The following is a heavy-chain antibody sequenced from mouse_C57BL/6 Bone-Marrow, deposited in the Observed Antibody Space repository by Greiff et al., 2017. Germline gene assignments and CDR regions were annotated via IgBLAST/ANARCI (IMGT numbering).Heavy chain of an antibody. CDR3: ARVGWDGDY. J-gene: IGHJ2*01. Sequence: VQLQQSGAELVRPGASVKLSCKASGYTFTDYYINWVKQRPGQGLEWIARIYPGSGNTYYNEKFKGKATLTAEKSSSTAYMQLSSLTSEDSAVYFCARVGWDGDYWGQGTTLTVSS. D-gene: IGHD4-1*01. CDR2: IYPGSGNT. V-gene: IGHV1-76*01. CDR1: GYTFTDYY.